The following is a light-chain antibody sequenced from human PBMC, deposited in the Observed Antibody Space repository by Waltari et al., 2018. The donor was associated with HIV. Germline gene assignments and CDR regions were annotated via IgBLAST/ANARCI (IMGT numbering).Light chain of an antibody. V-gene: IGKV1-33*01. Sequence: DIQMNQSPSALSASVGDRVAITCQASHEISNYLNWYQQKSGKAPKLLIYDSSNLETGVPSRFSGSGSGTDFTFTISSLQPEDIATYYCQQYDNVPVTFGGGTKVEIK. J-gene: IGKJ4*01. CDR2: DSS. CDR3: QQYDNVPVT. CDR1: HEISNY.